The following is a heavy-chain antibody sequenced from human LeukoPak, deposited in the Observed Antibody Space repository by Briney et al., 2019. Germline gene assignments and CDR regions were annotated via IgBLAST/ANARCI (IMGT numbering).Heavy chain of an antibody. CDR2: IYNTGST. J-gene: IGHJ4*02. V-gene: IGHV4-59*10. Sequence: SETLSLTCAVYGGSFSGYYWSWIRQPAGKGLEWIGRIYNTGSTNYNPSLKSRVTMSVDTSKNQFSLILSSVTVADTAVYYCARGRYFDYWGQGTLVTVSS. CDR1: GGSFSGYY. CDR3: ARGRYFDY.